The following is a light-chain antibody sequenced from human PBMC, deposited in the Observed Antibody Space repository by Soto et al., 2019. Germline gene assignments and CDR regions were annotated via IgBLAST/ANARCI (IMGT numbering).Light chain of an antibody. Sequence: DIQMTQTPSSLSAAVGDRVTFPCQASQDIYKYLNWYQQKPGKAPKLLIDDASNLERGVPSRFDGRGSGTDFSLNDDSLQREDTDTYYCQQYDHPTYTLGQGTKLQIK. V-gene: IGKV1-33*01. CDR2: DAS. CDR3: QQYDHPTYT. J-gene: IGKJ2*01. CDR1: QDIYKY.